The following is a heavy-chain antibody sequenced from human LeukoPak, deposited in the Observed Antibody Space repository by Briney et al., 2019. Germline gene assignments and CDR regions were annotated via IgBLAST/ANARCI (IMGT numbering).Heavy chain of an antibody. V-gene: IGHV1-69*13. CDR2: IIPIFGTA. CDR3: ASPAETRAFDI. J-gene: IGHJ3*02. Sequence: SVTVSCKASGGTFSSYAISWVRQAPGQGLEWMGGIIPIFGTANYAQKFQGRVTITADESTSTAYMELSSLRSEDTAVYYCASPAETRAFDIWGQGTMATVSS. CDR1: GGTFSSYA.